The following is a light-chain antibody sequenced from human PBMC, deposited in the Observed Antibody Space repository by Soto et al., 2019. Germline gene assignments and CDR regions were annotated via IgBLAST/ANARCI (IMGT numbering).Light chain of an antibody. V-gene: IGKV1-12*01. Sequence: DIQMTQSPSTLSASVGDRVTITCRASQSISSWIAWYQQKAGKAPKLLIYAASSLQSGVPSRFSGSGSGTDFTLTISSLQPEDFATYYCQQANSFPLTFGGGTKVDIK. CDR1: QSISSW. CDR2: AAS. J-gene: IGKJ4*01. CDR3: QQANSFPLT.